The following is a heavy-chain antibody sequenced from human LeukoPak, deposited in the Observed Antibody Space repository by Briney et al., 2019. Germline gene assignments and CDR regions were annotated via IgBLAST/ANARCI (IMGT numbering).Heavy chain of an antibody. CDR1: GFTFSSYG. D-gene: IGHD6-19*01. CDR3: ARAPPAYSSGWYAGY. Sequence: GRSLRLSCAASGFTFSSYGMHWVRQAPGKGLEWVAVISYDGSNKYYADSVKGRFTISRDNSKNTLYLQMNSLRAEDTAVYYCARAPPAYSSGWYAGYWGQGTLVTVSS. V-gene: IGHV3-30*03. J-gene: IGHJ4*02. CDR2: ISYDGSNK.